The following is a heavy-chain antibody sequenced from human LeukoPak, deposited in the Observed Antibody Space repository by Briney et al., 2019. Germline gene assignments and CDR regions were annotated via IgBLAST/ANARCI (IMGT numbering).Heavy chain of an antibody. CDR3: ARHPELYFFDY. CDR1: GXSISSYY. Sequence: SETLSLTCTVSGXSISSYYWSWIRQPPGKGLEWIGYISYSGSTNYNPSLKSRVTISADTSKNQVSLTLSSVTAADTAVYYCARHPELYFFDYWGQGTLVAVSS. J-gene: IGHJ4*02. V-gene: IGHV4-59*08. CDR2: ISYSGST. D-gene: IGHD3-10*01.